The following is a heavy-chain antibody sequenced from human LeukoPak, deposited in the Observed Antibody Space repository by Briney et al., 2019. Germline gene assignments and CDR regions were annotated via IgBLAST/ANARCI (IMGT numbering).Heavy chain of an antibody. D-gene: IGHD3-3*01. CDR1: GGSFSGYY. CDR2: INHSGST. CDR3: ARGPTTYYDFWSGYYTGNWFDP. J-gene: IGHJ5*02. V-gene: IGHV4-34*01. Sequence: SETLSLTCAVYGGSFSGYYWSWIRQPPGKGLEWIGEINHSGSTNYNPSLKSRATISVDTSKNQFSLKLSSVTAADTAVYYCARGPTTYYDFWSGYYTGNWFDPWGQGTLVTVSS.